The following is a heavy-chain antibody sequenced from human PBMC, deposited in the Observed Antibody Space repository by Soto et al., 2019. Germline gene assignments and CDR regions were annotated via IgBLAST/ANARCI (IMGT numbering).Heavy chain of an antibody. D-gene: IGHD3-3*01. CDR1: GFTFSSYW. V-gene: IGHV3-7*01. J-gene: IGHJ4*02. CDR2: IKQDGSEK. CDR3: ASFLPYYDFWSGYFF. Sequence: GGSLRLSCAASGFTFSSYWMSWVRQAPGKGLEWVANIKQDGSEKYYVDSVKGRFTISRDNAKNSLYLQMNSLRAEDTAVYYCASFLPYYDFWSGYFFWGQGTLVTVSS.